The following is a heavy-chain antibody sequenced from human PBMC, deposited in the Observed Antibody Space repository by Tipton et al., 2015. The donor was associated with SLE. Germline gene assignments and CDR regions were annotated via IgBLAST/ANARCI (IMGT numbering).Heavy chain of an antibody. V-gene: IGHV4-34*01. CDR1: GGSFSGHY. CDR2: INHSGKT. D-gene: IGHD6-13*01. J-gene: IGHJ6*02. CDR3: ARTLRGSAAGQMNGLDV. Sequence: TLSLTCAVYGGSFSGHYWTWIRQPPGKGLEWIGEINHSGKTNYNPSLKSRLTISVDTSKNQFSLKLNSVTAADAAVYYCARTLRGSAAGQMNGLDVWGQGTTVIVSS.